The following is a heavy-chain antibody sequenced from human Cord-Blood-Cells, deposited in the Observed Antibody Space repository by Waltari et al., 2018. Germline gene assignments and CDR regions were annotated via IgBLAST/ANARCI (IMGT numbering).Heavy chain of an antibody. J-gene: IGHJ6*02. V-gene: IGHV3-30*02. CDR1: GFTFSSYG. CDR3: AKEDSYGYGSTTWYYYGMDV. CDR2: IRYDGRKK. D-gene: IGHD5-18*01. Sequence: QVQLVESGGGVVQPGGSLRLSCAASGFTFSSYGMHWVRQAPGKGLEWVAFIRYDGRKKHYAHAVKGRFTISRDNSKNTLYLQMNSLGAEDTAVYYCAKEDSYGYGSTTWYYYGMDVWGQGTTVTVSS.